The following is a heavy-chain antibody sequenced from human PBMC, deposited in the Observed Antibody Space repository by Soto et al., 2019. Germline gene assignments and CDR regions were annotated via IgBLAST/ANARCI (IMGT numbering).Heavy chain of an antibody. CDR2: IYSGTT. Sequence: PSETLSVTCAVSGGSIISGGYSWSWIRQPPGKGLEWIGCIYSGTTHYNPSLESRVTIAMDRSKNQVSLSLKSVTAADTAVYYCAREDSGAFFDFWGQGTLVTVSS. V-gene: IGHV4-30-2*01. D-gene: IGHD2-15*01. CDR3: AREDSGAFFDF. CDR1: GGSIISGGYS. J-gene: IGHJ4*02.